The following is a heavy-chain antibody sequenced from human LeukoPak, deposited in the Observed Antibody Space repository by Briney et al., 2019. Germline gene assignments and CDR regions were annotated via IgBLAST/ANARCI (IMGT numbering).Heavy chain of an antibody. D-gene: IGHD2-21*02. CDR3: AKLTGKVTTGDF. Sequence: SETLSLTCTVSGGSISSYYWSWIRQPPGKGLEWIAYINYSGSTNYNPSLKSRVTISVDTSKNQFSLEVSSVTAADTAVYYCAKLTGKVTTGDFWGQGTLVTVSS. CDR1: GGSISSYY. CDR2: INYSGST. J-gene: IGHJ4*02. V-gene: IGHV4-59*08.